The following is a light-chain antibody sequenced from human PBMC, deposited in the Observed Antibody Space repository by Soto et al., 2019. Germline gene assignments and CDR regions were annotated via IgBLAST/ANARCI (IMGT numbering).Light chain of an antibody. CDR2: GAS. J-gene: IGKJ1*01. Sequence: EIVLTPSPGTLSLSPGERATLSCRASQSVSSSYLAWYQQKPGQAPRLLIYGASSRATGIPDRFSGSGSGTDFTLTISRLEPEDFAVYYCQQYGSSPSRTFGQGNKVDIK. CDR1: QSVSSSY. CDR3: QQYGSSPSRT. V-gene: IGKV3-20*01.